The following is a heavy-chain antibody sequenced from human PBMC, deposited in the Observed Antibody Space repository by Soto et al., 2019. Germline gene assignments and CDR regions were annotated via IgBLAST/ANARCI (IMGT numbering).Heavy chain of an antibody. CDR2: IYYSGST. J-gene: IGHJ6*02. D-gene: IGHD3-16*02. Sequence: TLSLACTVSGGSISSGGYYWSWIRQHPGKGLEWIGYIYYSGSTYYNPSLKSRVTISVDTSKNQFSLKLSSVTAADTAVYYCARWTPMLTFGGVIVISGYYGMDVWGQGTTVTVSS. CDR1: GGSISSGGYY. V-gene: IGHV4-31*03. CDR3: ARWTPMLTFGGVIVISGYYGMDV.